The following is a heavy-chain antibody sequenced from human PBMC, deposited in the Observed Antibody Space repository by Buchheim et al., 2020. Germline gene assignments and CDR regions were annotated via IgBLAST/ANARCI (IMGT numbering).Heavy chain of an antibody. D-gene: IGHD3-3*01. V-gene: IGHV3-48*01. CDR2: ISSSSSTI. Sequence: EVQLVESGGGLVQPGGSLRLSCAASGFTFSSYSMNWVRQAPGKGLEWVSYISSSSSTIYYADSVKGRFTISRDNAKNSLYLQMNSLRAEDTAVYYCARVYDFWSGYYNYGMDVWGQGTT. CDR1: GFTFSSYS. J-gene: IGHJ6*02. CDR3: ARVYDFWSGYYNYGMDV.